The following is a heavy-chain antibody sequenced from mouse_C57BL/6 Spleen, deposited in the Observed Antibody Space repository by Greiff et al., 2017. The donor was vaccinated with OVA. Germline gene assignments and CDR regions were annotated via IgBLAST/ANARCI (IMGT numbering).Heavy chain of an antibody. Sequence: VQLQQSGPELVKPGASVKMSCKASGYTFTGYYMHWVKQKPGKGLEWIGEIYPGSGNTNYNEKFKGKATLTADTSSSTAYMQLSSLTSDDAAVYFSAREPGGDYWGQGTTLTVSS. CDR3: REPGGDY. CDR2: YPGSGNTN. J-gene: IGHJ2*01. CDR1: YTFTGYYM. V-gene: IGHV1-83*01.